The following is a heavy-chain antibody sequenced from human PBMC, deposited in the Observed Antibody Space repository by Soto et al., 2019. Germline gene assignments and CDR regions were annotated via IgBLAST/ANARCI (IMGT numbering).Heavy chain of an antibody. V-gene: IGHV3-64*01. Sequence: EVPLVESGGGLVQPGGSLRLSCAASGFTFSSYAMLWVRQAPGKGLEYVSAISSNGGSTYSANSVKARFTISRDNXXXXXXXXXXXXXXXXXXXXYXXXXXXRDLFTYYFDYWGQGTLVTVSS. D-gene: IGHD3-10*01. CDR3: XXXXXRDLFTYYFDY. CDR1: GFTFSSYA. J-gene: IGHJ4*02. CDR2: ISSNGGST.